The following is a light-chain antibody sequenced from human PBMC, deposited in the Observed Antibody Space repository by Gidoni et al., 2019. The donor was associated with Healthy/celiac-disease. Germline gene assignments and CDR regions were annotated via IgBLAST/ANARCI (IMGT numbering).Light chain of an antibody. J-gene: IGKJ4*01. Sequence: DIQMTQSPSSLSASVGDRVTITCQASPDISNYLNWYQQKPGKAPKLRIYDASNLETGVPSRFSGSGSGTDFTFTISSLQPEDIATYYCQQYDNLPLTFGGGTKVEIK. CDR2: DAS. CDR1: PDISNY. CDR3: QQYDNLPLT. V-gene: IGKV1-33*01.